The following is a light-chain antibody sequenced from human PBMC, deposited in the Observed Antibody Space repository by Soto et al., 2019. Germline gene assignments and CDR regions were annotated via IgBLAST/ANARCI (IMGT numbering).Light chain of an antibody. CDR1: QSGTSD. J-gene: IGKJ1*01. Sequence: EIVMTQSPATLSVSPGDRATLSCRASQSGTSDLAWYQQKPGQAPRLLIYGASMRATGIPGRFSGGGSGTEFTLTISSLQSEDFAVYYCQQYNNWPRTFGQGTKVEI. CDR2: GAS. V-gene: IGKV3-15*01. CDR3: QQYNNWPRT.